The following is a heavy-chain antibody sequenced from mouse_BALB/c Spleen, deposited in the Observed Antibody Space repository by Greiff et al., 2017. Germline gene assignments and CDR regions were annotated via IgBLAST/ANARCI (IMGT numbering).Heavy chain of an antibody. CDR2: INPDSSTI. CDR1: GFDFSRYW. D-gene: IGHD1-1*01. Sequence: EVKLVESGGGLVQPGGSLKLSCAASGFDFSRYWMSWVRQAPGKGLEWIGEINPDSSTINYTPSLKDKFIISRDNAKNTLYLQMSKVRSEDTALYYCARPLLRRGAMDYWGQGTSVTVSS. J-gene: IGHJ4*01. CDR3: ARPLLRRGAMDY. V-gene: IGHV4-1*02.